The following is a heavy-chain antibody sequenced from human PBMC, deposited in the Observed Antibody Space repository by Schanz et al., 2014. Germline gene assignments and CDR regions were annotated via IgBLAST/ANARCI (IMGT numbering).Heavy chain of an antibody. J-gene: IGHJ4*02. CDR2: IIPILGIA. D-gene: IGHD6-13*01. CDR1: GGTFSSFG. Sequence: QLQLVQSEAEVKKPGSSVKVSCKASGGTFSSFGINWVRQAPGQGLEWMGRIIPILGIANYAQKFQGRVTITADKSTFTAYMDVSSLRSEDTAVYYCASSGAGYSSSWDVDYWGQGTLVTVSS. V-gene: IGHV1-69*02. CDR3: ASSGAGYSSSWDVDY.